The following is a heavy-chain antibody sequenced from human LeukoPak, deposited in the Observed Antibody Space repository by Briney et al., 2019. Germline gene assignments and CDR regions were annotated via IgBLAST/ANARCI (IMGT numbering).Heavy chain of an antibody. Sequence: GGSLRLSCAVSGITFTHAYMNWVRQAPGKGLVWVSRINSDGSITNYADSVKGRFTVSRDDAKNTLYLQMNSLRAEDTAVYYCARANYYDYWGQGTLVTVSS. CDR1: GITFTHAY. CDR2: INSDGSIT. CDR3: ARANYYDY. V-gene: IGHV3-74*01. J-gene: IGHJ4*02. D-gene: IGHD3-10*01.